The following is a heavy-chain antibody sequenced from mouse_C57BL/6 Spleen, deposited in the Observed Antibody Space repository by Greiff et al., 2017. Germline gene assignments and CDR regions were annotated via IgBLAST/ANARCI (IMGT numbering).Heavy chain of an antibody. J-gene: IGHJ3*01. Sequence: VQLKESGPELVKPGASVKISCKASGYSFTGYYMNWVKQSPEKSLEWIGAINPSTGGTTYNQKFKAKATLTVDKSSSTADMQLKSLTSEDSAVYYCARTDAAAWFAYWGQGTLVTVSA. CDR2: INPSTGGT. CDR1: GYSFTGYY. D-gene: IGHD2-3*01. V-gene: IGHV1-42*01. CDR3: ARTDAAAWFAY.